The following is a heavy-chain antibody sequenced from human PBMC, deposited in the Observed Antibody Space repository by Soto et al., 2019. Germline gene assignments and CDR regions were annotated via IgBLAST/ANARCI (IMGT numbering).Heavy chain of an antibody. CDR1: GYTFTSYA. CDR3: ARGDYYDIHDY. Sequence: QVQLVQSGAEVKKPGASVKVSCKASGYTFTSYAMHWVRQAPGQRLEWMGWINAGNGNTKYSQKFQGRVTITRDTSASTAYMELSSLRAEDTAVYCCARGDYYDIHDYWGQGTLVPVSS. J-gene: IGHJ4*02. D-gene: IGHD3-22*01. V-gene: IGHV1-3*01. CDR2: INAGNGNT.